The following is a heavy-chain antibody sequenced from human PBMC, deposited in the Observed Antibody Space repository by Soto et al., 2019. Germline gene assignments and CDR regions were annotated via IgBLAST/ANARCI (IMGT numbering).Heavy chain of an antibody. D-gene: IGHD3-3*01. J-gene: IGHJ3*02. CDR1: GFTFSSYW. CDR3: ARYGRGFYDFWTRASNAFDI. CDR2: IKQDGSEK. V-gene: IGHV3-7*03. Sequence: PGGSLRLSCAASGFTFSSYWMSWVRQAAGKGLEWVANIKQDGSEKYYVDSVKGRFTISRDNAKNSLYLQMNSLRAEDTAVYYCARYGRGFYDFWTRASNAFDIWGQGTMVTVSS.